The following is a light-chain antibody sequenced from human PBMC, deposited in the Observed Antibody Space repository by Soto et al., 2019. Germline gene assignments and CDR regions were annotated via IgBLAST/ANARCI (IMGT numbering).Light chain of an antibody. V-gene: IGLV1-40*01. CDR1: SSNIGAGYD. CDR3: QSYDSSMSAYV. CDR2: RNN. J-gene: IGLJ1*01. Sequence: QSVLTQPPSVSGAPGQRVTISCTGSSSNIGAGYDVHWYRQLPGTAPKLLIFRNNNRPSGVPDRFSGSKSGTSASLAITGLQAEDEADYYCQSYDSSMSAYVFATGTKVNVL.